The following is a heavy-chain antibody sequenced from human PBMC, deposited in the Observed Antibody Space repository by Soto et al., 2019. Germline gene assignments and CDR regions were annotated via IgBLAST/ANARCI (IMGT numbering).Heavy chain of an antibody. CDR1: GGSISSGDYY. CDR2: IYYSGST. Sequence: SETLSLTCTVSGGSISSGDYYWSWIRQPPGKGLEWIGYIYYSGSTYYNPSLKSRVTISVDTSKNQFSLKLSSVTAADTAVYYCAREMPPRFLEWLFPEPKFDPWGQGTLVTVSS. D-gene: IGHD3-3*01. V-gene: IGHV4-30-4*01. CDR3: AREMPPRFLEWLFPEPKFDP. J-gene: IGHJ5*02.